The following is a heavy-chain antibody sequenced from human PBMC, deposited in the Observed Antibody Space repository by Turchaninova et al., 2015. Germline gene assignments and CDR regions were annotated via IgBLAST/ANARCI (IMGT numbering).Heavy chain of an antibody. CDR1: GFTFSSYG. J-gene: IGHJ4*02. Sequence: QVQLVESGGGVVQPGRSLRLSCAASGFTFSSYGMHWVRQAPGKGLEGVEVIWYDGSNKYYAESVKGRFTISRDNSKKTLYLQMDSLRGGDTAVYYCARDIRSWIGGFDYWGQGTLVTVSS. D-gene: IGHD3-16*01. CDR3: ARDIRSWIGGFDY. CDR2: IWYDGSNK. V-gene: IGHV3-33*01.